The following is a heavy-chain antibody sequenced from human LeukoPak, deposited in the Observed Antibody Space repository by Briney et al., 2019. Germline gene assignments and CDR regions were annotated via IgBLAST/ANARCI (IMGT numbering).Heavy chain of an antibody. J-gene: IGHJ4*02. V-gene: IGHV1-69*04. CDR3: ARDGEMATIYFDY. CDR2: IIPILGIA. D-gene: IGHD5-24*01. CDR1: GGTFSSYA. Sequence: PRASVKVSCKASGGTFSSYAISWVRQAPGQGLEWMGRIIPILGIANYAQKFQGRVTITADKSTSTAYMELSSLRSEDTAVYYCARDGEMATIYFDYWGQGTLVTVSS.